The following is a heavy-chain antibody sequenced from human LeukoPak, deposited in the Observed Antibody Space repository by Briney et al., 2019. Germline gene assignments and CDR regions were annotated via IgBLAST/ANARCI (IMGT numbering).Heavy chain of an antibody. CDR2: VYYSGST. D-gene: IGHD7-27*01. CDR1: GDFITAYY. J-gene: IGHJ4*02. V-gene: IGHV4-59*01. Sequence: SETLSLTCSVPGDFITAYYWSWIRQPPGKGLEWIGYVYYSGSTEYNPSLRSRVTISLEMSNHQFSLKLTSVTAADTAVYYCASNTGTVFDYWGQGALVTVSS. CDR3: ASNTGTVFDY.